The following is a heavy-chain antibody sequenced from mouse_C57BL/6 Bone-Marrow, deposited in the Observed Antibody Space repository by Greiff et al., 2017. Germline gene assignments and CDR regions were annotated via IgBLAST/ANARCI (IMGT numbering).Heavy chain of an antibody. Sequence: VQLQESGAELVRPGASVNLSCRASGYSFTDYYVNWVKQRPGQGLEWIARIYPGSGNPYYSENFKGKATLTAEKSSSTAYMHLSSLTSEDSTVYFCAREGERGARDYWGQGTSVTVSS. J-gene: IGHJ4*01. CDR2: IYPGSGNP. V-gene: IGHV1-76*01. CDR3: AREGERGARDY. CDR1: GYSFTDYY.